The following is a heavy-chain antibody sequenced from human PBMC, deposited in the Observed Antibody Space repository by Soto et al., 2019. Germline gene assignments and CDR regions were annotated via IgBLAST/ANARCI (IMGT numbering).Heavy chain of an antibody. CDR3: ARILLERRRLDY. J-gene: IGHJ4*02. Sequence: QVQLQQWGAGLLRPSETLSLTCAVYGGSFSNYYWTWVRQPPGKGLEWIGEIIHRGGTSYNPSLTRRVTVSLDTSKSQFSLKLTSVTAAVTALHYCARILLERRRLDYWGQGTLVTVSS. CDR2: IIHRGGT. V-gene: IGHV4-34*12. D-gene: IGHD1-1*01. CDR1: GGSFSNYY.